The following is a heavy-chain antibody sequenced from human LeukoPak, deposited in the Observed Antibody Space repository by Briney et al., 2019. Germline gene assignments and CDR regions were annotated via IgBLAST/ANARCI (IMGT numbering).Heavy chain of an antibody. V-gene: IGHV4-39*01. J-gene: IGHJ2*01. Sequence: PSETLSLTCTVSGGSISSSSYYWGWIRQPPGEGLEWIGSIYYRGTTYYNPSLKSRLPISLDTSKNHFSLKLNSVPAADTAVYNCARHAPNPNLLWYFDLWGRGTLVTLSS. CDR2: IYYRGTT. D-gene: IGHD5-24*01. CDR3: ARHAPNPNLLWYFDL. CDR1: GGSISSSSYY.